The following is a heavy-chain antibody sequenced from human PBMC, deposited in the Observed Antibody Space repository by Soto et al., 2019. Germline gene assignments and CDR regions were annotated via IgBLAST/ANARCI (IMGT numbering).Heavy chain of an antibody. V-gene: IGHV3-74*01. J-gene: IGHJ4*02. CDR3: STVFEH. CDR2: VDSDGSGT. Sequence: EVQLVESGGGSVQPGGSLRLSCVASGITFSGYWMHWVRQVPGKGLVWVARVDSDGSGTSYADSVKGRFTISRDNAKNTLYLQRNSLRVEDTAVYYCSTVFEHWGQGILVTVSS. CDR1: GITFSGYW.